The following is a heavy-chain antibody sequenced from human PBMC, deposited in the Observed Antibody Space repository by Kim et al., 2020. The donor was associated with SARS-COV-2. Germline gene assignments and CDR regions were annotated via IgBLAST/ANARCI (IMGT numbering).Heavy chain of an antibody. V-gene: IGHV4-39*07. CDR3: ARVKGRYCGGDCYFAFEI. D-gene: IGHD2-21*02. J-gene: IGHJ3*02. Sequence: LKSRVTISVDISKNQFSLKLSSVTAADTAVYYCARVKGRYCGGDCYFAFEIWGQGTMATVSS.